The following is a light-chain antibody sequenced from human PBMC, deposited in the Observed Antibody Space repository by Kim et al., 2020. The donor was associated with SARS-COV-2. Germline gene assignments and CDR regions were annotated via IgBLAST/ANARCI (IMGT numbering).Light chain of an antibody. V-gene: IGKV1-27*01. Sequence: DIQMTQSPSSLSASVGDRVTITCRASQGISNYLAGYQQKPGKVPELLIFAASALQSGVPSRFSGSGSETDFTHTISSLQPGDVATYYCQKYDSAPYTLGQGTNLEI. CDR1: QGISNY. CDR3: QKYDSAPYT. CDR2: AAS. J-gene: IGKJ2*01.